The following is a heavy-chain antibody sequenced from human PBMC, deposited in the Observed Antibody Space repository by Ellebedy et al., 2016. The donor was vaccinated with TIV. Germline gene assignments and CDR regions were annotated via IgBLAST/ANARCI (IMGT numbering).Heavy chain of an antibody. D-gene: IGHD6-13*01. V-gene: IGHV5-51*01. Sequence: GESLKISCKASGYSFTSYWIGWVRQMPGKGLEWMGIFYPGDSDTRYSPSFQGQVTISADKSISTAYLQWCSLKASDTAMYYCARYPRRIAADFDYWGQGTLVTVSS. J-gene: IGHJ4*02. CDR2: FYPGDSDT. CDR3: ARYPRRIAADFDY. CDR1: GYSFTSYW.